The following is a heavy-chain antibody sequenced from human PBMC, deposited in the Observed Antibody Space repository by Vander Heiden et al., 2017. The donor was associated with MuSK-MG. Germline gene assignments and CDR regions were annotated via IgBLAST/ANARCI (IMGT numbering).Heavy chain of an antibody. V-gene: IGHV4-38-2*01. CDR2: IYHSGST. Sequence: QVQLQESGPGLVKPSETLSLTCAVSGYSISSGYYWGWIRQPPGKGLEWIGSIYHSGSTYYNPARKSRVTISVDTSKNKVSMKLSSVTAAETAVYYCAKHETTPATGDAFDIWGQGTMVTVYS. CDR1: GYSISSGYY. CDR3: AKHETTPATGDAFDI. J-gene: IGHJ3*02. D-gene: IGHD1-1*01.